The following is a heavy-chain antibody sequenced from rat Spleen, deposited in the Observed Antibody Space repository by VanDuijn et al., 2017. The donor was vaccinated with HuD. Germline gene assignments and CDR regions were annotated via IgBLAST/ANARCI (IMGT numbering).Heavy chain of an antibody. CDR1: GPSISSSYR. V-gene: IGHV3-3*01. CDR3: ARWDYYSPRWYFDF. D-gene: IGHD1-1*01. CDR2: INGAGST. Sequence: EVQLQESGPGLVKPSQSLSLTCSVTGPSISSSYRWNWIRRFPGNKLEWMGYINGAGSTNYNPSLKSRISITRDTSKNQFFLQVNSVTTEDSATYFCARWDYYSPRWYFDFRGPGTMVTVSS. J-gene: IGHJ1*01.